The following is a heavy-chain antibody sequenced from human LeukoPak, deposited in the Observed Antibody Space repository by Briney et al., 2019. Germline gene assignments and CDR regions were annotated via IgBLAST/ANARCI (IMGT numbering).Heavy chain of an antibody. Sequence: KPSETPSLTCTVSGGSLSSYYWSWIRQPPGKGLEWIGYIYTSGSTNYNPSLKSRVTISVDTSKNQFSLKLSSVTAADTAVYYCARAYDWFDPWGQGTLVTVSS. J-gene: IGHJ5*02. V-gene: IGHV4-4*09. CDR2: IYTSGST. D-gene: IGHD3-16*01. CDR3: ARAYDWFDP. CDR1: GGSLSSYY.